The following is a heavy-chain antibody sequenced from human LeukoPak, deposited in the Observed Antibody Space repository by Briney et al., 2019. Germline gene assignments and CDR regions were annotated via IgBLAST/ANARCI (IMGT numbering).Heavy chain of an antibody. CDR2: IYFSGST. CDR1: GGSIRSRSYY. V-gene: IGHV4-39*01. CDR3: ARHEQRDYGDYVESYYYGMDV. D-gene: IGHD4-17*01. J-gene: IGHJ6*02. Sequence: SETLSLTCTVSGGSIRSRSYYWGWIRQPPGKGLEWIGSIYFSGSTYSNPSLESRVTISVDTSKNQFSLKLSSVTAADTAVHYCARHEQRDYGDYVESYYYGMDVWGQGTTVTVSS.